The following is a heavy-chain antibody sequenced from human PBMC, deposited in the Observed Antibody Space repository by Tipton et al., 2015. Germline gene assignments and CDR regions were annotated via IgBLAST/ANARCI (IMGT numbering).Heavy chain of an antibody. V-gene: IGHV4-39*07. Sequence: TLSLTCTVSGGSISSTTYYWGWIRQPPGKGLEWIGIIYYSGSTYYNSSLESRITISIDTSKNQFSLKLNYVTAADTAVYYCARANYYDSSGYHNWFDPWGQGSLVTVSS. J-gene: IGHJ5*02. D-gene: IGHD3-22*01. CDR2: IYYSGST. CDR3: ARANYYDSSGYHNWFDP. CDR1: GGSISSTTYY.